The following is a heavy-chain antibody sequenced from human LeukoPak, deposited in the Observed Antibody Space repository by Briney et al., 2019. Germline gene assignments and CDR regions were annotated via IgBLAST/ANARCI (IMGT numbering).Heavy chain of an antibody. V-gene: IGHV3-30*18. CDR3: AKGLIMITFGGASPDY. Sequence: PGRSLRLSCAASGSTFSSYGMHWVRQAPGKGLEWVAVISYDGSNKYYADSVKGRFTISRDNSKNTLYLQMNSLRAGDTAVYYCAKGLIMITFGGASPDYGGQGTLVTVSS. CDR2: ISYDGSNK. CDR1: GSTFSSYG. D-gene: IGHD3-16*01. J-gene: IGHJ4*02.